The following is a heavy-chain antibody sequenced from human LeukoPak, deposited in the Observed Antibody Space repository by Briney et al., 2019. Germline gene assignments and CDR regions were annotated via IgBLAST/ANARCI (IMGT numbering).Heavy chain of an antibody. CDR1: GGSISSYY. Sequence: SETLSLTCTVSGGSISSYYWSWIRQPTGKGLEWIGRIYTSGSTNYNSSLKSRVTMSVDTSKNQFSLKLSSVTAADTAVYYCAIRITMIVGAFDIWGQGTTVTVSS. V-gene: IGHV4-4*07. D-gene: IGHD3-22*01. J-gene: IGHJ3*02. CDR2: IYTSGST. CDR3: AIRITMIVGAFDI.